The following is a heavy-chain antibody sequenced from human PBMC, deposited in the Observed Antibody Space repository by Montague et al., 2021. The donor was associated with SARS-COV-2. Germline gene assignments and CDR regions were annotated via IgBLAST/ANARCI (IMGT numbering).Heavy chain of an antibody. CDR2: IYYSGST. D-gene: IGHD1-26*01. J-gene: IGHJ5*02. Sequence: SETLSLTCTVSGGSISSYYWSWIRQPPGKGLEWIGYIYYSGSTNYNPSLKSRVTISVDTSKNQFSLKLSSVTAADTAVYYCARDNGGSSPEDWLGFDPWGQGTLVTVSS. CDR1: GGSISSYY. V-gene: IGHV4-59*01. CDR3: ARDNGGSSPEDWLGFDP.